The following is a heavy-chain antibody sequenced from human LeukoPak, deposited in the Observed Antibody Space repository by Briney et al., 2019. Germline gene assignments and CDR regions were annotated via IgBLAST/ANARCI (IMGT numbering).Heavy chain of an antibody. V-gene: IGHV1-46*01. Sequence: ASVKVSCKASGYTFTGYYIHWVRQAPGQGLEWMGIINPSGGSTSYAQKFQGRVTMTRDTSTSTVYMELSSLRSEDTAVYYCARVINTAMTTGYFDYWGQGTLVTVSS. J-gene: IGHJ4*02. CDR1: GYTFTGYY. CDR3: ARVINTAMTTGYFDY. CDR2: INPSGGST. D-gene: IGHD5-18*01.